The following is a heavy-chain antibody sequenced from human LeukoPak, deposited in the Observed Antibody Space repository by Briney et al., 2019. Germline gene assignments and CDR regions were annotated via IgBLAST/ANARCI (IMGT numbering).Heavy chain of an antibody. D-gene: IGHD1-1*01. CDR3: ARGTERASWFDP. CDR1: GGSFSDYY. CDR2: INHSGRT. J-gene: IGHJ5*02. V-gene: IGHV4-34*01. Sequence: SETLSLTCAVYGGSFSDYYWTWIRQSPGKGLEWIGEINHSGRTNYNPSLESRVTISLDTSKNQFSLKLNSVTGADTAVYYCARGTERASWFDPWGQGTLVTVSS.